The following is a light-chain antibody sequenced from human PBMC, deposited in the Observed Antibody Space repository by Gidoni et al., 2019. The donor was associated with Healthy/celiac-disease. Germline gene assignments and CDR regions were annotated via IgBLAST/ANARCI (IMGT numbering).Light chain of an antibody. CDR2: WAS. CDR3: QQYYSTPPT. V-gene: IGKV4-1*01. J-gene: IGKJ2*01. CDR1: QSVLYSSNNKNY. Sequence: DIVMTQSQDSLAVSLGERATINCKSSQSVLYSSNNKNYLAWYQQKPGQPPKLLIYWASTRESGVPDLFSGSGSGTVFTLTISSLQAEDVAVYYCQQYYSTPPTFGQGTKLEIK.